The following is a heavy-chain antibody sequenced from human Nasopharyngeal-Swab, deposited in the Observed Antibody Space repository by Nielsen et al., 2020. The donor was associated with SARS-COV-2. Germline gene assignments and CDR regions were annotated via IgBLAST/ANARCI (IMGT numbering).Heavy chain of an antibody. J-gene: IGHJ6*02. CDR3: ARLAKIWGQQLAYYYYYGMDV. D-gene: IGHD6-13*01. V-gene: IGHV3-11*04. Sequence: GGSLRLSCAVSGFSISDYYMSWIRQPPGKGLEWVSYISSSGSTIYYADSVKGRFTISRDNAKNSLYLQMNSLRAEDTAVYYCARLAKIWGQQLAYYYYYGMDVWGQGTTVTVSS. CDR1: GFSISDYY. CDR2: ISSSGSTI.